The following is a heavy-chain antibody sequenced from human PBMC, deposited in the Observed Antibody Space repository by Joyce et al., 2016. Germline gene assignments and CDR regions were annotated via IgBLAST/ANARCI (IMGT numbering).Heavy chain of an antibody. CDR1: GFAFGNYW. J-gene: IGHJ4*02. CDR2: LNREGTTT. D-gene: IGHD2-21*01. CDR3: ARGPYCAAYCQTHGPFYFDR. V-gene: IGHV3-74*01. Sequence: EARLVQSGGGFFQPGESLRLSCEASGFAFGNYWMYWVRQVPGKAAEWVSRLNREGTTTGYADSVEGRFTISRDNDKNTLYLDMNSLRVDDTAVFFCARGPYCAAYCQTHGPFYFDRWGQGTQVTVST.